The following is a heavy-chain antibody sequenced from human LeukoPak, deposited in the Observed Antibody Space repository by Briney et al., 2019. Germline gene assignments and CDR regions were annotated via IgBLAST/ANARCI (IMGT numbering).Heavy chain of an antibody. CDR2: ISNSGSTI. J-gene: IGHJ5*02. CDR3: ARQHRYCSGGSCYPRVGWFDP. V-gene: IGHV3-11*01. Sequence: GGSLRLSCAASGFTFGDYYMTWVRQAPGKGLEWVSYISNSGSTIYDADSVKGRFTISRDNAKNSLYLQMNTLRAEDTGVYYCARQHRYCSGGSCYPRVGWFDPWGQGTLVTVSS. D-gene: IGHD2-15*01. CDR1: GFTFGDYY.